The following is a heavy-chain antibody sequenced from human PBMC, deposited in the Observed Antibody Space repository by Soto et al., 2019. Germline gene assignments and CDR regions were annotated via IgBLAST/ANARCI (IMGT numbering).Heavy chain of an antibody. V-gene: IGHV4-59*08. D-gene: IGHD2-2*01. CDR1: GGSISSYY. J-gene: IGHJ4*02. CDR3: ASRYAPSEFDH. Sequence: SETLSLTCTVSGGSISSYYWSWIRQPPGKGLEWIGYIYYSGSTNYNPSLKSRVTISVDTSKNEFSLKLTSVTAADTAVYFCASRYAPSEFDHWGQGSLVTVSS. CDR2: IYYSGST.